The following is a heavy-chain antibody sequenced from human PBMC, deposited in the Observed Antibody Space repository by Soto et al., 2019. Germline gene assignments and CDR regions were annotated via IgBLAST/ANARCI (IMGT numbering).Heavy chain of an antibody. D-gene: IGHD4-4*01. V-gene: IGHV3-7*03. CDR3: ARDRAYSRFDY. CDR2: MNEDGSER. J-gene: IGHJ4*02. Sequence: EVQLVESGGGLVQPGGSLRLSCAVSGFSFSSAWMTWIRQAPGKGLERVAIMNEDGSERYYVDSVKGRFIISRDNAKNALFLQMNSLRVEDTAVYFCARDRAYSRFDYWGQGSLVTVSS. CDR1: GFSFSSAW.